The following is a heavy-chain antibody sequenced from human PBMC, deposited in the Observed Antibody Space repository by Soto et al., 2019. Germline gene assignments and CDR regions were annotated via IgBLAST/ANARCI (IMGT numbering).Heavy chain of an antibody. J-gene: IGHJ5*02. CDR2: IYTSGST. CDR1: GGSISSYY. D-gene: IGHD4-4*01. V-gene: IGHV4-4*07. Sequence: SETLSLTCTVYGGSISSYYWSWIRQPAGKGLEWIGRIYTSGSTNYNPSLKSRVTMSVDTSKNQFSLKLSSVTAADTAVYYCARVRGEMATVAFDPWGQGTLVTVSS. CDR3: ARVRGEMATVAFDP.